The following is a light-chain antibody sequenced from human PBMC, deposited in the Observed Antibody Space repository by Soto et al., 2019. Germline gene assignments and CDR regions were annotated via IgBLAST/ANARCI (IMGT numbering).Light chain of an antibody. Sequence: DIQMTQSPSTLYASVGDRVTITCRASQSISSWLAWYQQKPGKAPKLLIYKASSLESGFPSRFSGSGSGTEFTLTISSLQPDDFASYYCQQYNSDWTFGQGTKVDIK. CDR3: QQYNSDWT. CDR1: QSISSW. J-gene: IGKJ1*01. V-gene: IGKV1-5*03. CDR2: KAS.